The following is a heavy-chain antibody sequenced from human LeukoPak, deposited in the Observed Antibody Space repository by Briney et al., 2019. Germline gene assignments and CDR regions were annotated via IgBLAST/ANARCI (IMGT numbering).Heavy chain of an antibody. Sequence: PGGSLRLSCAASGFTFSSYGMHWVRQAPGKGLEWVAFIRYDGSNKYYADSVKGRFTISRDNSKNTLYLQMNSLRAEDTAVYYCAHLYSYGYVGDYWGQGTLVTVSS. V-gene: IGHV3-30*02. CDR3: AHLYSYGYVGDY. J-gene: IGHJ4*02. D-gene: IGHD5-18*01. CDR1: GFTFSSYG. CDR2: IRYDGSNK.